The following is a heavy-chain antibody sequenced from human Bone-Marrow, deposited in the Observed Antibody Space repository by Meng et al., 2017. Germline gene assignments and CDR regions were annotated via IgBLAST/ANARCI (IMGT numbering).Heavy chain of an antibody. D-gene: IGHD3-9*01. CDR3: ARGNTYYDILTIDY. CDR2: INAGNGNT. J-gene: IGHJ4*02. V-gene: IGHV1-3*01. CDR1: GYTFTSDA. Sequence: QVQPVQYGAEVKKPGASVKVSCKAAGYTFTSDAMHWVRQAPGQRLEWMGWINAGNGNTKYSQKFQGRVTITRDTSASTAYMELSSLRSEDTAVYYCARGNTYYDILTIDYWGQGTLVTVSS.